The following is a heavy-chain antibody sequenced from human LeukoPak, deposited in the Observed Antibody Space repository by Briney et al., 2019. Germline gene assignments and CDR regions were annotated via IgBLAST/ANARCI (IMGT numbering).Heavy chain of an antibody. D-gene: IGHD2-2*02. J-gene: IGHJ6*03. CDR2: INPNSGGT. CDR1: GYTFTGYY. V-gene: IGHV1-2*02. Sequence: ASVKVSCKASGYTFTGYYMHWVRQAPGQGLEWMGWINPNSGGTNYAQKFQGRVTMTRDTSISTAYMELSRLRSDDTAVYYCARAGYCSSTSCYIGTAGYYYYYYMDVWGKGTAVTVSS. CDR3: ARAGYCSSTSCYIGTAGYYYYYYMDV.